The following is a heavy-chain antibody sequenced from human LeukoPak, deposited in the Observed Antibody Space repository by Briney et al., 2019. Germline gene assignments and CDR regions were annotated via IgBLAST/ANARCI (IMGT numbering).Heavy chain of an antibody. CDR2: IKQDGSEK. V-gene: IGHV3-7*01. CDR3: ARYRGYGWFDP. D-gene: IGHD1-1*01. Sequence: GGSLRLSCAASGFTFSSYWMSWVCQAPGKGLEWVANIKQDGSEKYYVDSVKGRFTISRDNAKNSLYLQMNSLRAEDTAVYYCARYRGYGWFDPWGQGTLVTVSS. CDR1: GFTFSSYW. J-gene: IGHJ5*02.